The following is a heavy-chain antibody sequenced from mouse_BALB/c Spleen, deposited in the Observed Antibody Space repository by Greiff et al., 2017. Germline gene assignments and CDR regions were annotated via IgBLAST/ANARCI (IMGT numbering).Heavy chain of an antibody. CDR3: ARSMITTSWYFDV. CDR1: GFTFSSYG. V-gene: IGHV5-6*01. Sequence: EVKLQESGGDLVKPGGSLKLSCAASGFTFSSYGMSWVRQTPDKRLEWVATISSGGSYTYYPDSVKGRFTISRDNAKNTLYLQMSSLKSEDTAMYYCARSMITTSWYFDVWGAGTTVTVSS. J-gene: IGHJ1*01. CDR2: ISSGGSYT. D-gene: IGHD2-4*01.